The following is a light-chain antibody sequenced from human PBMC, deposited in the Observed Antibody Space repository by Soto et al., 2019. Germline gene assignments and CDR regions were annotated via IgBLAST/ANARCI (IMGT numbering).Light chain of an antibody. CDR3: QQYDNSPIT. Sequence: EIVLTQSPGILSLSPGERASLSCGASQSISSSFLAWYPQKPGQAPRLLIYGASSRATGIPDRFSGTGAETDCTRTISRLEPEDVAVDYCQQYDNSPITFGQGTRLEIK. CDR1: QSISSSF. CDR2: GAS. V-gene: IGKV3-20*01. J-gene: IGKJ5*01.